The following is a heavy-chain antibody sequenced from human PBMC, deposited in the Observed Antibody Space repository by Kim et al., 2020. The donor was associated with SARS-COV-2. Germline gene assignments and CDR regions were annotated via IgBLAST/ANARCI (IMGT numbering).Heavy chain of an antibody. V-gene: IGHV3-53*01. CDR3: ARGRVQLWETYYYYYGMDV. J-gene: IGHJ6*02. Sequence: RFTISRDNSKNTLYLQMNSRRAEDTAVYYCARGRVQLWETYYYYYGMDVWGQGTTVTVSS. D-gene: IGHD5-18*01.